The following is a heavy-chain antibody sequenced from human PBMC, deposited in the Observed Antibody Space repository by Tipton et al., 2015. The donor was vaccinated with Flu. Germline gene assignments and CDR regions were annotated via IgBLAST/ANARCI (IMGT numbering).Heavy chain of an antibody. D-gene: IGHD1-26*01. CDR1: GYSINSGYF. J-gene: IGHJ4*02. CDR2: KYHSGTT. V-gene: IGHV4-38-2*01. Sequence: TLSLTCAVSGYSINSGYFWGWIRQPPGKGLEWIGSKYHSGTTYYNPSLKSRVTISVDTSKNQFSLKLGSVTAADTAVYYCARLTTRTYCPDYWGQGTLVTDSS. CDR3: ARLTTRTYCPDY.